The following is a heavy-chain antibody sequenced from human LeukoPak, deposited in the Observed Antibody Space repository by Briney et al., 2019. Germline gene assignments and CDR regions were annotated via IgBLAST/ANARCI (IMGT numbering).Heavy chain of an antibody. CDR1: GGSISSSSYY. D-gene: IGHD6-19*01. V-gene: IGHV4-39*01. CDR3: ARIGYSSGWYVDY. CDR2: IYYSGST. Sequence: PSETLSLTCTVSGGSISSSSYYWGWIRQPPGKGLEWIGSIYYSGSTYYNPSLKSRVTISVDTSKNHFSLKLSSVTAADTAVYYCARIGYSSGWYVDYWGQGTLVTVSP. J-gene: IGHJ4*02.